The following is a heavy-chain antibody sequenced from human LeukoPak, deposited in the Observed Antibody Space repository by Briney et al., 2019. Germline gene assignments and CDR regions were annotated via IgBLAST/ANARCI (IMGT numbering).Heavy chain of an antibody. CDR1: GGSFSGYY. CDR3: ARDGWSYNYYYGMDV. D-gene: IGHD1-26*01. CDR2: IYYSGST. J-gene: IGHJ6*02. V-gene: IGHV4-59*01. Sequence: PSETLSLTCAVYGGSFSGYYWSWIRQPPGKGLEWIGYIYYSGSTNYNPSLKSRVTISVDTSKNQFSLKLSSVTAADTAVYYCARDGWSYNYYYGMDVWGQGTTVTVSS.